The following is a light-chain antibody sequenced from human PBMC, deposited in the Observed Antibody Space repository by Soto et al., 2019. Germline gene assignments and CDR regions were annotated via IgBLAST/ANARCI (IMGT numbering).Light chain of an antibody. CDR3: QQSYSSPVT. CDR1: QSISSY. V-gene: IGKV1-39*01. CDR2: AAS. J-gene: IGKJ4*01. Sequence: ASVGDRVTITCRASQSISSYLNWYQQKPGKAPKLLIYAASTLQSGVPSRFSGGGSGTDFTLTISSLQPEDFGTYYCQQSYSSPVTFGGGTKVDIK.